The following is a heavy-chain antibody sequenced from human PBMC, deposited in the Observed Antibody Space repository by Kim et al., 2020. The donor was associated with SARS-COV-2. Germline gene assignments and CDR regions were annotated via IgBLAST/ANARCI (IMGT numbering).Heavy chain of an antibody. CDR1: GFTFSSYW. CDR2: IKQDGSEK. V-gene: IGHV3-7*01. Sequence: GGSLRLSCAASGFTFSSYWMSWVRQAPGKGLEWVANIKQDGSEKYYVDSVKGRFTISRDNAKNSLYLQMNSLRAEDTAVYYCARDTLGEYYYGSGSYDDAFDIWGQGTMVTVSS. D-gene: IGHD3-10*01. J-gene: IGHJ3*02. CDR3: ARDTLGEYYYGSGSYDDAFDI.